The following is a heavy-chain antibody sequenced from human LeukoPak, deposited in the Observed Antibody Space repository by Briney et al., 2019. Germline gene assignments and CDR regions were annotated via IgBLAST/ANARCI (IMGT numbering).Heavy chain of an antibody. Sequence: SETLSLTCTVSGGSISSYFWSWIRQPPGKGLEWIGYIYYSGSTNYNPSLKSRVTISVDTSKNQFSLKLNSVTAADTAVYYCARDGARQYYDFWSGYYKTFDYWGQGTLVTVSS. CDR1: GGSISSYF. D-gene: IGHD3-3*01. CDR2: IYYSGST. CDR3: ARDGARQYYDFWSGYYKTFDY. V-gene: IGHV4-59*01. J-gene: IGHJ4*02.